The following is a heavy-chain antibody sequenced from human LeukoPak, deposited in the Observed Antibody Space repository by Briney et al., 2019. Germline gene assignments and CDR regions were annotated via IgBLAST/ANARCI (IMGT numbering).Heavy chain of an antibody. CDR3: AKVGYDFWSGYYYYYYYMDV. CDR2: ISYDGSNK. Sequence: GGSLRLSCAASGFTFSSYGMHWVRQAPGKGLEWVAVISYDGSNKYYADSVKGRFTISRDNSKNTLYLQMNSLRAEDTAVYYCAKVGYDFWSGYYYYYYYMDVWGKGTTVTVSS. J-gene: IGHJ6*03. D-gene: IGHD3-3*01. CDR1: GFTFSSYG. V-gene: IGHV3-30*18.